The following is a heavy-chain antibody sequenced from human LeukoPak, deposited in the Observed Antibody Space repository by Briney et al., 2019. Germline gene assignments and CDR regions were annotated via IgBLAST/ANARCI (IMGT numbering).Heavy chain of an antibody. CDR3: AIVATIGGRGDY. CDR2: MNPNSGNT. D-gene: IGHD5-12*01. CDR1: GYTFTSYD. V-gene: IGHV1-8*01. J-gene: IGHJ4*02. Sequence: VSVKVSCKASGYTFTSYDINWVRQATGQGLEWMGWMNPNSGNTGYAQKFQGRVTMTRNTSISTAYMELSSLRSEDTAVYYCAIVATIGGRGDYWGQGTLVTVSS.